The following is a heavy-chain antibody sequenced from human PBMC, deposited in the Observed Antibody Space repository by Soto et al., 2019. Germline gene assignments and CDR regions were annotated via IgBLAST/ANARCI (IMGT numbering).Heavy chain of an antibody. V-gene: IGHV6-1*01. J-gene: IGHJ4*02. CDR2: TYYRSRFFS. Sequence: PSQTLSLTCAISGDSVSSYSAAWNWIRQSPSGGLEWLGRTYYRSRFFSDYAESVKSRIIINPDTSKNQFSLQLTSVTAADTAVYYCARGLSTHIAVAGMGYFDSWGQGTLVTVSS. D-gene: IGHD6-19*01. CDR3: ARGLSTHIAVAGMGYFDS. CDR1: GDSVSSYSAA.